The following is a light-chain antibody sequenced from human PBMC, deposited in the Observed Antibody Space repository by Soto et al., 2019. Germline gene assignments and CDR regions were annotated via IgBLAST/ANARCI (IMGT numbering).Light chain of an antibody. CDR1: QSISSY. CDR3: QQSYSTPLF. V-gene: IGKV1-39*01. J-gene: IGKJ3*01. CDR2: AAS. Sequence: DIQMTQSPSSLSASVGDRVTITCRASQSISSYLNWYQQKPGKAPKLLIYAASSLQSGVPSRFSGSGSGTDFTLTISSLQPEDFETYYCQQSYSTPLFFGPGTKVDIK.